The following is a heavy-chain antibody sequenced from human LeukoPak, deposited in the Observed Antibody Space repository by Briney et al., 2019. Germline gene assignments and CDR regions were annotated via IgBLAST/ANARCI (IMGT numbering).Heavy chain of an antibody. J-gene: IGHJ4*02. CDR1: GGSISSYY. V-gene: IGHV4-59*03. Sequence: SETLSLTCTVSGGSISSYYWSWIRQPPGKGLEWIGYVYYSGTTNYNPSLKSRVTISVDTSKNQFSLKLRSVTPADTAVYYCAKYLAATGESHLDYWGQGTLVTVSS. CDR2: VYYSGTT. CDR3: AKYLAATGESHLDY. D-gene: IGHD6-13*01.